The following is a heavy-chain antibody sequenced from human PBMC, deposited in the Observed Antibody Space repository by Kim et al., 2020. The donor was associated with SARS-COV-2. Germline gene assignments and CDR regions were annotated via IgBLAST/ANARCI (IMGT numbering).Heavy chain of an antibody. CDR2: ITSSSATT. CDR1: GFTFSSYD. V-gene: IGHV3-48*02. Sequence: GGSLRLSCAASGFTFSSYDMNWVRQAPGKGLEWVSHITSSSATTYYADSVKGRFTISRDNAKNSLYLQMDSLRDEDTAVYYCARDWALDSWGQGTLVTVSS. J-gene: IGHJ4*02. D-gene: IGHD3-16*01. CDR3: ARDWALDS.